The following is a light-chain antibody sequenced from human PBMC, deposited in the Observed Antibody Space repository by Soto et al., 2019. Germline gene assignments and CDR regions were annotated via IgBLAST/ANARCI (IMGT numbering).Light chain of an antibody. Sequence: QSVLTQPASVSESPGQSITISCTGTSSDIGVYNYVSWYQQHPGKAPKLMIYEGDKRPSGVSNRFSGSKSGNTASLTISGLQAEDEADYYCSSYAGSSNVFGTGTKVTVL. CDR3: SSYAGSSNV. J-gene: IGLJ1*01. CDR2: EGD. CDR1: SSDIGVYNY. V-gene: IGLV2-14*01.